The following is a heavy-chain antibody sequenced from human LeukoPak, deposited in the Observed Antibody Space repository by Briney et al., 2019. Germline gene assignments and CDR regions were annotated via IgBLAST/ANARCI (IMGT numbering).Heavy chain of an antibody. V-gene: IGHV1-2*06. CDR2: MNPNNGGT. CDR3: ARGSSSLPRYYYDSSGYLPL. CDR1: GYTFTGDY. D-gene: IGHD3-22*01. J-gene: IGHJ4*02. Sequence: GASVKVSCRASGYTFTGDYVHWVRQAPGQGLEWMGRMNPNNGGTDFAQRFQGRVTMTRDTCITTAYLEVNSLRSDDTAVYYCARGSSSLPRYYYDSSGYLPLWGQGTLVTVSS.